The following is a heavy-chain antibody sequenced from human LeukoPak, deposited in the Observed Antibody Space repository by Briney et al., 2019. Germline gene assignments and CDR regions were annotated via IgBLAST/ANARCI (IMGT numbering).Heavy chain of an antibody. V-gene: IGHV1-46*01. J-gene: IGHJ4*02. CDR1: GYTFTGYY. Sequence: ASVTVSCKASGYTFTGYYMHWVRQAPGQGLEWMGLINPSGGSTSYAQKFQGRVTMTRDTSTSTVYMELSSLRSEDTAVYYCARQAGRNYLDVYFDYWGQGTLVTVSS. D-gene: IGHD1-7*01. CDR3: ARQAGRNYLDVYFDY. CDR2: INPSGGST.